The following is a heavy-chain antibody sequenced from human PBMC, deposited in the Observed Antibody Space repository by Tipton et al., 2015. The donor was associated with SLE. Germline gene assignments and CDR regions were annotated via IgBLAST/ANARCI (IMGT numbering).Heavy chain of an antibody. Sequence: SLRLSCAASGFTFSSYGMHWVRQAPGKGLEWVAVIWYDGSSTYYADSVEGRFTISRDNSKNTLYLQMNSLRAEDTAVYYCARDPGQKRLLEEYFDYWGQGTLVTVSS. CDR2: IWYDGSST. V-gene: IGHV3-33*01. CDR1: GFTFSSYG. D-gene: IGHD3-3*01. J-gene: IGHJ4*02. CDR3: ARDPGQKRLLEEYFDY.